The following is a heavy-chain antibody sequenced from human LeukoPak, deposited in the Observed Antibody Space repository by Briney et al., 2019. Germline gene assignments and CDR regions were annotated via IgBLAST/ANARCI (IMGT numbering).Heavy chain of an antibody. J-gene: IGHJ4*02. Sequence: GGSLRLSCAASGFTVSSNHMSWVRQAPGKGLEWVSVIYSGGSTDYADSVKGRFTISRDNLKSTLYLRMNSLRAEDTAVYYCARGPAGYNWGQGTLVTFSS. D-gene: IGHD1-1*01. CDR3: ARGPAGYN. CDR2: IYSGGST. V-gene: IGHV3-53*01. CDR1: GFTVSSNH.